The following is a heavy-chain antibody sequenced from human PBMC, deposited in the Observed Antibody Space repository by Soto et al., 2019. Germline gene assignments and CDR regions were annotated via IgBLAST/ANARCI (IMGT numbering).Heavy chain of an antibody. CDR2: IIPIFTTT. CDR3: AREVAADGTFREDVFDI. CDR1: GGTFSNHA. D-gene: IGHD6-13*01. V-gene: IGHV1-69*12. Sequence: QVHLVQSGAEVKKPGSSVKVSCKAPGGTFSNHAINWVRQAPGQGLEWMGRIIPIFTTTNYAQKVQGRVTMTADESTITDYLELSSLRHDDTAVYYCAREVAADGTFREDVFDIWGQGTLVTVSS. J-gene: IGHJ3*02.